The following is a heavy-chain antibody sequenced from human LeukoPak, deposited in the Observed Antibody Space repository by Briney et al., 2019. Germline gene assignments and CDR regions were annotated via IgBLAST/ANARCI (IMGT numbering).Heavy chain of an antibody. CDR3: ASFNRNWNGDY. D-gene: IGHD1-1*01. CDR2: ISYDGSNK. J-gene: IGHJ4*02. CDR1: GFTFSSYA. V-gene: IGHV3-30*04. Sequence: PGGSLRLSCAASGFTFSSYAMHWVRQAPGKGLEWVAVISYDGSNKYYADSVKGRFTISRSNSKNTLYLQMNSLRAEDTAAYYCASFNRNWNGDYWGQGTLVTVSS.